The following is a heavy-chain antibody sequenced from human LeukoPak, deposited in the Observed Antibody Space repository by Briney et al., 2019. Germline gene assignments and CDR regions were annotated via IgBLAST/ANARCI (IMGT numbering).Heavy chain of an antibody. J-gene: IGHJ1*01. Sequence: SETLSLTCTVSGGSISSYYWSWIRQPPGKGLEYIGYIYYSGSTNYNPSLKSRVTISVDTSKNQFSLKLSSVTAADTAVYYCARHVSGGYFQHWGQGTLVTVSS. D-gene: IGHD3-10*01. CDR2: IYYSGST. CDR3: ARHVSGGYFQH. V-gene: IGHV4-59*08. CDR1: GGSISSYY.